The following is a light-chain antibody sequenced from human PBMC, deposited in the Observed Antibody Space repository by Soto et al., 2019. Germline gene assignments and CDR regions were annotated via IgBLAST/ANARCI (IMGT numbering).Light chain of an antibody. J-gene: IGLJ1*01. V-gene: IGLV1-44*01. Sequence: QSVLTQPPSASGTPGQRVTMSCSGTTSNIGSNTVNWYQQLPGTAPKLLIYSSNQRPSGVPDRISGSKSGTSASLAISGLQSEDEADYYCGAWDDSLNGYVFGTGTKVTVL. CDR3: GAWDDSLNGYV. CDR1: TSNIGSNT. CDR2: SSN.